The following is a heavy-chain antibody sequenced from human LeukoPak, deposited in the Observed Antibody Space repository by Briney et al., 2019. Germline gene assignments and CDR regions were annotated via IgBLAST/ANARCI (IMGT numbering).Heavy chain of an antibody. D-gene: IGHD1-26*01. V-gene: IGHV3-23*01. J-gene: IGHJ4*02. CDR2: ISARGGST. CDR3: AKGGGSYSPIFGGKTDY. Sequence: LAGGSLRLSCTVSGFTFSNYAMAWVRQAPGKGLEWVSSISARGGSTYYADSVKGRFTISRDNSRDTLYVQMNSLRVDDTAVYYCAKGGGSYSPIFGGKTDYWGQGTLVTVSS. CDR1: GFTFSNYA.